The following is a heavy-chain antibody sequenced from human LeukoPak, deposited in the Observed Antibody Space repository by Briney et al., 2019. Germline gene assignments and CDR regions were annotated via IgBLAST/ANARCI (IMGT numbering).Heavy chain of an antibody. J-gene: IGHJ4*02. CDR1: GYTFTSYA. D-gene: IGHD2-15*01. Sequence: DSVKVSCQASGYTFTSYAMHWVSPAPGQRIEWMGWINAGNGNTKYSQKFQGRVTITRDTSASTAYMELSSLRSEDTAVYYCATLTLPTRSFDYWGQGTLVTVSS. V-gene: IGHV1-3*01. CDR3: ATLTLPTRSFDY. CDR2: INAGNGNT.